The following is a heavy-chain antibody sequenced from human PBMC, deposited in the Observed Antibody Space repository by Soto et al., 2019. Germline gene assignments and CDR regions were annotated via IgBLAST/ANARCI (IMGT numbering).Heavy chain of an antibody. Sequence: EVQLVESGGGLVQPGGSLRLSCAASGFTFSNYWMTWVRQAPGKGLEWVANINPDGSEKYYVDSVKGRFTISRDNVKNSLCLQMNSRRAEDTALYYCVRARIDLWGRGTLVTVSS. V-gene: IGHV3-7*01. J-gene: IGHJ2*01. CDR1: GFTFSNYW. CDR3: VRARIDL. CDR2: INPDGSEK.